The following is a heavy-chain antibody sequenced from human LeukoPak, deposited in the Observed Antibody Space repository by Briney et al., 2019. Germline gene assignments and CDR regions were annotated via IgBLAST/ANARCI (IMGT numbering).Heavy chain of an antibody. CDR3: AKDRGWPTVYWYFDL. V-gene: IGHV3-23*01. CDR2: ISGSGGST. D-gene: IGHD2-15*01. Sequence: GGSLRLSCAPSGFTFSSYAMSWVRPAPGKGLEWVSAISGSGGSTYYADSVKGRFTISRDNSKNTLYLQMNSLRAEDTAVYYCAKDRGWPTVYWYFDLWGRGTLVTVSS. CDR1: GFTFSSYA. J-gene: IGHJ2*01.